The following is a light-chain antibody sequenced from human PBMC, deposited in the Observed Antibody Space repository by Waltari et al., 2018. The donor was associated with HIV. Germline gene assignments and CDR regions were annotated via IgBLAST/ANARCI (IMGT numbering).Light chain of an antibody. V-gene: IGLV2-14*03. CDR1: SSDVGAYTY. Sequence: QSALTQHDSVYGSPGQSITISCTETSSDVGAYTYVYWYQQPPGKAPKFSIYDVNQRPSGVSNRFSGSKSGNAASLTISGLQAYDEADYYCSSYTSSHTPVFGSGTKVTVL. CDR3: SSYTSSHTPV. CDR2: DVN. J-gene: IGLJ1*01.